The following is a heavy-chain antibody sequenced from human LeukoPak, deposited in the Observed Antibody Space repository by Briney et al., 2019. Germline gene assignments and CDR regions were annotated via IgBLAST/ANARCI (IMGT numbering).Heavy chain of an antibody. J-gene: IGHJ4*02. V-gene: IGHV4-39*07. CDR3: ARRRDGYNYNYFDY. Sequence: PSETLSLTCTVSGGSISSSSYYWGWIRQPPGKGLEWIGSLYYSGSIYYNPSLKSRVTISVDTSKNQFSLKLSSVTAADTAVYYCARRRDGYNYNYFDYWGQGTPVTVSS. D-gene: IGHD5-24*01. CDR2: LYYSGSI. CDR1: GGSISSSSYY.